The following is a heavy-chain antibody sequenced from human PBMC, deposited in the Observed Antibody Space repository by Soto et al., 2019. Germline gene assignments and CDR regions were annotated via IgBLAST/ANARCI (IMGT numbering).Heavy chain of an antibody. CDR2: ISAYNGNT. CDR3: ARDMSCSGGSCYGWFDP. CDR1: GYTFTSYG. V-gene: IGHV1-18*01. Sequence: ASVKVSCKASGYTFTSYGISWVRQAPGQGLEWMGWISAYNGNTNYAQKLQGRVTMTTDTSTSTAYMELRSLRSDDTAVYYCARDMSCSGGSCYGWFDPWGQGTLVTVSS. J-gene: IGHJ5*02. D-gene: IGHD2-15*01.